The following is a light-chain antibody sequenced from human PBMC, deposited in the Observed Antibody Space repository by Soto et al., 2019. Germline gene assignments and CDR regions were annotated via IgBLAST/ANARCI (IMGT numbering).Light chain of an antibody. CDR1: QGISGF. Sequence: IQLTQSPSFLSASVGDRVTITCRASQGISGFLAWYQQKPGKAPKLLIYAASTLQSGVLSRFSGSGSGTEFTLIISSLQPEDFATYYCQQLDSYPLTFGGGTKVDIK. CDR3: QQLDSYPLT. J-gene: IGKJ4*01. CDR2: AAS. V-gene: IGKV1-9*01.